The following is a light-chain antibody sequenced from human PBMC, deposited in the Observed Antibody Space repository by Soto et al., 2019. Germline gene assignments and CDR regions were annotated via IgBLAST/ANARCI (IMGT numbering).Light chain of an antibody. J-gene: IGLJ1*01. CDR1: SSDVGGYNY. Sequence: QSVLTQPASVSGSPGQSITISCTGTSSDVGGYNYVSWYQQHPGKAPKLMIYDVSNRPSGVSNRFSGSKSGNTASLTISGLLAEDEADYYCSSYTSSSTFPYVFGTGTKLTVL. V-gene: IGLV2-14*01. CDR2: DVS. CDR3: SSYTSSSTFPYV.